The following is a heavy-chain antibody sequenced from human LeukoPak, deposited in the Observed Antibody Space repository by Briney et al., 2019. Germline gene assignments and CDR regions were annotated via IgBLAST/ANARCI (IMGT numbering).Heavy chain of an antibody. CDR3: ARGGGIAARRWFDP. Sequence: SETLSLTCAVYGGSFSGYYWSWLRQPPGKGREWMGEINHSGSTNYNPSLKSRVTISVDTSKNQFSLKLSSVTAADTAVYYCARGGGIAARRWFDPWGQGTLVTVSS. J-gene: IGHJ5*02. CDR1: GGSFSGYY. CDR2: INHSGST. D-gene: IGHD6-6*01. V-gene: IGHV4-34*01.